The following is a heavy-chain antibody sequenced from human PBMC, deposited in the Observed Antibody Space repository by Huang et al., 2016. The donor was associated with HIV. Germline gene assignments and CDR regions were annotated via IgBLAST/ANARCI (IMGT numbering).Heavy chain of an antibody. CDR1: GDTLTESS. V-gene: IGHV1-24*01. CDR3: ATEGLWGEGNTLDY. Sequence: QVQLTQSGAAVKKPGASVKVSCKISGDTLTESSMHWVRQAPGKGLEWMGSVNPEDGERGYAQRFQGRVTMTEDTTTDTAYLELSSLRSEDTAVYYCATEGLWGEGNTLDYWGQGTLVTVSS. D-gene: IGHD3-10*01. CDR2: VNPEDGER. J-gene: IGHJ4*02.